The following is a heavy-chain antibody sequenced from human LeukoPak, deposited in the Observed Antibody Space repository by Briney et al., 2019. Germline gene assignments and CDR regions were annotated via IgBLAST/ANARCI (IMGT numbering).Heavy chain of an antibody. V-gene: IGHV3-53*03. J-gene: IGHJ3*02. Sequence: PGGSLTLSCAASGFTVSSNFMSWVRQPPGKGLEWVSVVYSGGSTYYTDSVKGRFTISRDNSKNTLYLQINSLRAEDTAVYYCARGRGGSTWFDLDYVFDIWGQGTMVTVSS. CDR1: GFTVSSNF. CDR2: VYSGGST. CDR3: ARGRGGSTWFDLDYVFDI. D-gene: IGHD6-13*01.